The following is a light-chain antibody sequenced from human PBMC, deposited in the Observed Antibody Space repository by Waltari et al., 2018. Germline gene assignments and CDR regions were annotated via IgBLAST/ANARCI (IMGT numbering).Light chain of an antibody. V-gene: IGKV1-39*01. CDR3: QESYSTPFFT. J-gene: IGKJ3*01. CDR1: QSISNY. CDR2: AAS. Sequence: DIQMTQSPSSLSASVGDRVTITCRASQSISNYLNWYQYKPGKAPKLLIYAASSLQGGVPSRFSGSGSGTHFSLSISSLQPEDFATYFCQESYSTPFFTFGPGTKVDMK.